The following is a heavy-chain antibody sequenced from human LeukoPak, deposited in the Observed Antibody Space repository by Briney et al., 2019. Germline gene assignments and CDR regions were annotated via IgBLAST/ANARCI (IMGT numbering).Heavy chain of an antibody. CDR3: ARVLLGATTINYYYYMDV. CDR1: GFTFNSYA. Sequence: GGSLRLSCAASGFTFNSYAMSWVRQAPGKGLEWVSSITSSSSYINYADSAKGRFTISRDNAKNSLYLQMNSLRAEDTAVYYCARVLLGATTINYYYYMDVWGKGTTVTVSS. D-gene: IGHD1-26*01. V-gene: IGHV3-21*01. CDR2: ITSSSSYI. J-gene: IGHJ6*03.